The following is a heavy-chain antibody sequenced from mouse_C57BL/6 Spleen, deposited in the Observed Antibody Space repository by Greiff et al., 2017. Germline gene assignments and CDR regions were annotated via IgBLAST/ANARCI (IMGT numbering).Heavy chain of an antibody. CDR2: IRNKANNHAT. J-gene: IGHJ2*01. CDR3: TRGRGLRGFDY. Sequence: EVKVVESGGGLVQPGGSMKLSCAASGFTFSDAWMDWVRQSPEKGLEWVAEIRNKANNHATYYAESVKGRFTISRDDSKSSVYLQMNSLRAEDTGIYYCTRGRGLRGFDYWGQGTTLTVSS. CDR1: GFTFSDAW. D-gene: IGHD3-3*01. V-gene: IGHV6-6*01.